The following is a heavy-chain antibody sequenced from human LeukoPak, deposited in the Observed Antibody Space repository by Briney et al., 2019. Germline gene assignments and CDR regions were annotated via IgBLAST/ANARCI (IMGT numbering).Heavy chain of an antibody. D-gene: IGHD3-3*01. CDR2: ISYDGSNK. V-gene: IGHV3-30*18. CDR1: GFTFSNYG. Sequence: PGGSLRLSCEASGFTFSNYGMHWVRQAPGKGLEWVAVISYDGSNKYYADSVKGRFTISRDNSKNTLYLQMNSLRAEDTSVYYCAKSLDGFSIDYWGQGTLVTVSS. J-gene: IGHJ4*02. CDR3: AKSLDGFSIDY.